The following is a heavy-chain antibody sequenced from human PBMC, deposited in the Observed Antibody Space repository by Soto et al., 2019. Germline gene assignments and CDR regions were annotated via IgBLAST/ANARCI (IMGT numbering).Heavy chain of an antibody. CDR2: INSDGSST. J-gene: IGHJ4*02. Sequence: PGGSLRLSCAASGFTFSSYWMHWVRQAPGKGLVWVSRINSDGSSTSYADSVKGRFTISRDNAKNTLYLQMNSLRAEDTAVYYCATDFAQLWLFHYWGQGTLVTISS. V-gene: IGHV3-74*01. CDR3: ATDFAQLWLFHY. D-gene: IGHD5-18*01. CDR1: GFTFSSYW.